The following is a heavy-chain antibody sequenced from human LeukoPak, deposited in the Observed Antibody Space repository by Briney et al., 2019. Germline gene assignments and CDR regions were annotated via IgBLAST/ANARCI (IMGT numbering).Heavy chain of an antibody. CDR1: GFTFSDYY. CDR2: IGSSDSTI. J-gene: IGHJ3*02. V-gene: IGHV3-11*01. CDR3: ARGGRGSAAVVAPRSFDI. D-gene: IGHD3-22*01. Sequence: GGSLRLSCAASGFTFSDYYMSWIRQAPGKGLEWVSYIGSSDSTIYYADSVKGRFTISRDNAKNALYLQMNSLRAEDSALYYCARGGRGSAAVVAPRSFDIWGQGTMVTVSS.